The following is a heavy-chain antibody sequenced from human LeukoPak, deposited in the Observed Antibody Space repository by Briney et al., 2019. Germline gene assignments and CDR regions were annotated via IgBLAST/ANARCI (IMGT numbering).Heavy chain of an antibody. Sequence: PGGSLRLSCTASGFTFGDAGMGWVRQAPGKGLVRVSRINSDGSRTTYADSVKGRFTISRDNAKNTLYLQMNSLRAEDTALYYCAREWELLPWYWGQGTLVTVSS. V-gene: IGHV3-74*01. CDR2: INSDGSRT. CDR3: AREWELLPWY. CDR1: GFTFGDAG. D-gene: IGHD3-10*01. J-gene: IGHJ4*02.